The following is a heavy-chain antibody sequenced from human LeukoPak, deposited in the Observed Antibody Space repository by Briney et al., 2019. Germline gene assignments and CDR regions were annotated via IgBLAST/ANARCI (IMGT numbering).Heavy chain of an antibody. CDR1: GYSFTSFD. D-gene: IGHD4-17*01. CDR3: ARVKKSNGDYVGFDY. J-gene: IGHJ4*02. V-gene: IGHV1-8*01. Sequence: ASVKLSCKASGYSFTSFDINWVRQATGQGLEWMGWMNPYNGNTGYAQKLQGRVTMTRDTSINTAYMELSSLRSEDTALYYCARVKKSNGDYVGFDYWGQGSLVTVSS. CDR2: MNPYNGNT.